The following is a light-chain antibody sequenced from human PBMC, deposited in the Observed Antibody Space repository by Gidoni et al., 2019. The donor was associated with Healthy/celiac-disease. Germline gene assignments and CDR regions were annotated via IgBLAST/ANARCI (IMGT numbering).Light chain of an antibody. J-gene: IGKJ2*01. CDR2: GAS. CDR3: QQYGSSPYT. V-gene: IGKV3-20*01. Sequence: ELVLPQSPGTLSLSPGERATLSCRASQSVSSSYLAWYQQKPGQAPRLLIYGASSRATGIPARFSGSGSGTDFTLTISRLEPEDFAVYYCQQYGSSPYTFGQGTKLEIK. CDR1: QSVSSSY.